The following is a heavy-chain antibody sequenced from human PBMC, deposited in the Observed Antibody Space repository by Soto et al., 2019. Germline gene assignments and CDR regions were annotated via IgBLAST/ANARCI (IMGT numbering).Heavy chain of an antibody. CDR2: ISHTGST. V-gene: IGHV4-4*02. D-gene: IGHD5-12*01. Sequence: QVQLQESGPGLVKPSGTLSLTCAVSGGSISSSNWWTWVRQPPGKGLEWIGEISHTGSTNYNPSLKRRSTISVAKSKHNFPLRLSSVTAADTAVYYCASRRDGYNFRYDYWGQGTLVTVSS. CDR1: GGSISSSNW. J-gene: IGHJ4*02. CDR3: ASRRDGYNFRYDY.